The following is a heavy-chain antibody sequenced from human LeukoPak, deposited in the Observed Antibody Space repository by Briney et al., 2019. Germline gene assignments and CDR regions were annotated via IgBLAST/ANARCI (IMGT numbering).Heavy chain of an antibody. CDR3: ARDPGGYTGFDP. D-gene: IGHD6-13*01. V-gene: IGHV4-34*01. CDR1: GGSFSGYY. Sequence: SETLSLTCAVCGGSFSGYYWSWIRQPPGKGLEWIGEINHSGSTNYNPSLKSRVTISVDTSKNQFSLKLSSVTAADTAVYYCARDPGGYTGFDPWGQGTLVTVSS. CDR2: INHSGST. J-gene: IGHJ5*02.